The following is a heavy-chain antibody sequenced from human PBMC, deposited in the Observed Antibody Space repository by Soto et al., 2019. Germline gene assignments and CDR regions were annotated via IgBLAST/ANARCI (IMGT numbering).Heavy chain of an antibody. CDR1: GVSISSYC. J-gene: IGHJ3*02. CDR2: IYNSGST. D-gene: IGHD5-12*01. CDR3: ARGYSGYDAFDI. Sequence: PSETLSLTCTVSGVSISSYCWSWFRQPPGKGLECIGYIYNSGSTTYNPSLKSRVTISVDTSKNQFSLRLSSVTTADTAVYYCARGYSGYDAFDIWGQGTMVTVS. V-gene: IGHV4-59*01.